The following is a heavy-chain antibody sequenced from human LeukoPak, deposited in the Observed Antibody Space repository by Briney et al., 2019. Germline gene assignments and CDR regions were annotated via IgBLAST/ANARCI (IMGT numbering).Heavy chain of an antibody. CDR1: GYTFTSYY. CDR3: ARSLRMDNWFDP. D-gene: IGHD2-2*03. J-gene: IGHJ5*02. V-gene: IGHV1-46*01. Sequence: GASVKVSCMASGYTFTSYYMHGVRQAPGQGLEWMGIINPSGGSTSYAQKFQGRVTMTRDTSTSTVYMELSSLRSEDTAVYYCARSLRMDNWFDPWGQGTLVTVSS. CDR2: INPSGGST.